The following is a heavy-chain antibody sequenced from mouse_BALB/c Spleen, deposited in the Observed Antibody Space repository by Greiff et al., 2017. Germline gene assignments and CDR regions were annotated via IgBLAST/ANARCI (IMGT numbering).Heavy chain of an antibody. CDR2: IWAGGST. CDR1: GFSLTSYG. V-gene: IGHV2-9*02. J-gene: IGHJ2*01. CDR3: TREEYEYAPDY. Sequence: QVQLQESGPGLAAPSQSLSITCTVSGFSLTSYGVHWVRQPPGKGLEWLGVIWAGGSTNYNSTLMSRLSISKDNSKSQVFLKMNSLQTDDTAMYYCTREEYEYAPDYWGQGTTLTVSS. D-gene: IGHD2-10*02.